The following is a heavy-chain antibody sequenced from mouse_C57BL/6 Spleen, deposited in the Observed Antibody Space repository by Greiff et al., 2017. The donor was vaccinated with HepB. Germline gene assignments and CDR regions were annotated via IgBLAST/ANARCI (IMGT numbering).Heavy chain of an antibody. CDR3: ARRPYGRSFYAMDY. Sequence: QVQLQQPGAELVKPGASVKLSCKASGYTFTSYWMQWVKQRPGQGLEWIGEIDPSDSYTNYNQKFKGKATLTVDTSSSTAYMQLSSLTSEDSAVYYCARRPYGRSFYAMDYWGQGTSVTVSS. CDR1: GYTFTSYW. CDR2: IDPSDSYT. J-gene: IGHJ4*01. V-gene: IGHV1-50*01. D-gene: IGHD1-1*01.